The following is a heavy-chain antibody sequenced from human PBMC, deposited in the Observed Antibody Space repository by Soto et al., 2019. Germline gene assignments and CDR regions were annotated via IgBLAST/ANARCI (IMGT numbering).Heavy chain of an antibody. CDR2: IKEDGSGK. Sequence: EVQLVESGGGLVQPGGSLRLSCTASGFTFSSYWMSWVRQAPGKGLGWVANIKEDGSGKYYVDSVKGRFSISRDNARNSLYLQINSLRVEDTAVYYCVRVGRLGGYWGQGALVTVSS. CDR1: GFTFSSYW. V-gene: IGHV3-7*03. CDR3: VRVGRLGGY. J-gene: IGHJ4*02. D-gene: IGHD3-16*01.